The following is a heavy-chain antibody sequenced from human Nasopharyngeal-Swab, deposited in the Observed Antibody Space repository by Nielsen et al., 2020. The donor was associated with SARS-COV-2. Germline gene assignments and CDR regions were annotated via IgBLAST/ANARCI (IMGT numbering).Heavy chain of an antibody. Sequence: SETLSLTCTVSGGSISNSYWSWIRQPPGKGLEWIGYIYYSGSTNYNPSPKSRVTISVDTSKNQFSLKLSSVTAADTAVYYCARGGLWFGEYPGWFDPWGQGTLVTVSS. J-gene: IGHJ5*02. CDR1: GGSISNSY. CDR2: IYYSGST. CDR3: ARGGLWFGEYPGWFDP. V-gene: IGHV4-59*01. D-gene: IGHD3-10*01.